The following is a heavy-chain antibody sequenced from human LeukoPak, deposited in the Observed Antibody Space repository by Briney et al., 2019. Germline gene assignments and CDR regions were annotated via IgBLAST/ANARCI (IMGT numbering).Heavy chain of an antibody. J-gene: IGHJ4*02. CDR2: ISSSSSYI. CDR3: ARVMIQYSSSWYLFDY. CDR1: GFTFSSYS. V-gene: IGHV3-21*01. Sequence: GGSLSLSCAASGFTFSSYSMNWVRQAPGKGLEWVSSISSSSSYIYYADSVKGRFTISRDNAKNSLYLQMNSLRAEDTAVYYCARVMIQYSSSWYLFDYWGEGTLVTVSS. D-gene: IGHD6-13*01.